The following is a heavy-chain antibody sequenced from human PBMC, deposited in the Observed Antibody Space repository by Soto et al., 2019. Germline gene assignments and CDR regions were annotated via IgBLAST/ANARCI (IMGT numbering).Heavy chain of an antibody. D-gene: IGHD3-22*01. Sequence: EVQLLESGGALVQPGGSLRLSCAASGFTFNSYVMTWVRQAPGEGLEWVSSISRSGRGSAYYADSVKGRFTISRDNYDNTLFLQMNNLRDEDTALYYCARGRYLDSSDYWVANLPFDHWGLGTLVTVSS. V-gene: IGHV3-23*01. CDR1: GFTFNSYV. J-gene: IGHJ4*02. CDR2: ISRSGRGSA. CDR3: ARGRYLDSSDYWVANLPFDH.